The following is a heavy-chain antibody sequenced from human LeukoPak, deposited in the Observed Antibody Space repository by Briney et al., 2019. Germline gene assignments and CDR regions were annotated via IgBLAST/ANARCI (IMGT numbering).Heavy chain of an antibody. Sequence: PSETLSLTCTVSGGSISSYYWSWIRQPPGKGLEWIGYIYYSGSTNYNPSLKSRVTISVDTSKNQFSLKLSSVTAADTAVYYCARDSSYSSGLDYWGQGTLVTVSS. D-gene: IGHD6-19*01. CDR2: IYYSGST. CDR3: ARDSSYSSGLDY. J-gene: IGHJ4*02. V-gene: IGHV4-59*12. CDR1: GGSISSYY.